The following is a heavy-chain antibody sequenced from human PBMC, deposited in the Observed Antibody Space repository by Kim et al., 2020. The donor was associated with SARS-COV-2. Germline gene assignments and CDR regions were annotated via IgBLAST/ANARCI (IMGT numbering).Heavy chain of an antibody. CDR3: ARDGGYDRVYAFDI. Sequence: GGSLRLSCAASGFTFSSYAMHWVRQAPGKGLEWVAVISYDGSNKYYADSVKGRFTISRDNSKNTLYLQMNSLRAEDTAVYYCARDGGYDRVYAFDIWGQGTMVTVSS. V-gene: IGHV3-30*04. CDR2: ISYDGSNK. D-gene: IGHD5-12*01. J-gene: IGHJ3*02. CDR1: GFTFSSYA.